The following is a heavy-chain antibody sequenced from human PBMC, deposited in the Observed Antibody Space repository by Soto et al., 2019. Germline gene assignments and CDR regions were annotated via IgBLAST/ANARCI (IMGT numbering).Heavy chain of an antibody. J-gene: IGHJ6*03. CDR1: GFILSDCA. CDR2: ISSSSSVI. CDR3: ARDLSWGSNWYYYMDV. V-gene: IGHV3-48*01. Sequence: EVQLVESGGGLVQPGGSLRLSCATSGFILSDCAMNWVRQAAGKGLEWVSYISSSSSVIDYADSVKGRFTVSRDNARNSLSLQMNSLRAEDTAVYYCARDLSWGSNWYYYMDVWGKGTTVTVSS. D-gene: IGHD7-27*01.